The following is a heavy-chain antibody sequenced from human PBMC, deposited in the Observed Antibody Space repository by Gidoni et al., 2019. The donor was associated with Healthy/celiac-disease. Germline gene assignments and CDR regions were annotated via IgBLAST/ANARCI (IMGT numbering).Heavy chain of an antibody. V-gene: IGHV4-59*01. CDR1: GGSISSYY. CDR3: ARAVAAPYWYFDL. J-gene: IGHJ2*01. D-gene: IGHD6-19*01. Sequence: QVQLQESGPGLVKPSETLFLTCTVSGGSISSYYWSWIRQPPGKGLEWIGYIYYSGSTNYNPSLKSRVTISVDTSKNQFSLKLSSVTAADTAVYYCARAVAAPYWYFDLWGRGTLVTVSS. CDR2: IYYSGST.